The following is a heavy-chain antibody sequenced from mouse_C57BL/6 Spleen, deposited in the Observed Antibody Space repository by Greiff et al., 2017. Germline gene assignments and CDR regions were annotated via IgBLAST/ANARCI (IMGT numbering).Heavy chain of an antibody. CDR2: ISSGGDYI. Sequence: EVMLVESGEGLVKPGGSLKLSCAASGFTFSSYAMSWVRQTPEKRLEWVAYISSGGDYIYYADTVKGRFTISRDNARNTLYLQMSSLKSEDTAMYYCTRNNWEAWFAYWGQGTLVTVSA. J-gene: IGHJ3*01. CDR3: TRNNWEAWFAY. V-gene: IGHV5-9-1*02. CDR1: GFTFSSYA. D-gene: IGHD4-1*01.